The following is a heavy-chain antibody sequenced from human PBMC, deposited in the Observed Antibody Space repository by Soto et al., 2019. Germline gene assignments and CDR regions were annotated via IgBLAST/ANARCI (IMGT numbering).Heavy chain of an antibody. CDR1: GGSISSYY. J-gene: IGHJ5*02. Sequence: PSETLSLTCTVSGGSISSYYWSWIRQPPGKGLEWIGYIYYSGSTNYNPSLKSQVTISVDTSKNQFSLKLSSVTAADTAVYYCARQGNWFDPWGQGTLVTVSS. CDR2: IYYSGST. CDR3: ARQGNWFDP. V-gene: IGHV4-59*08.